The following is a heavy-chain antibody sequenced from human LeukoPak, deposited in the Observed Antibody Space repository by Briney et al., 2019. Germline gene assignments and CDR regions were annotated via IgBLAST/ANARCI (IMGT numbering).Heavy chain of an antibody. CDR1: GLSFNIYW. Sequence: GGSLRLSCAATGLSFNIYWMHWVRQAPAKGLAWVSCLNGDGSSATYADSVKGLFTISRDNTKNTVYLQLNSLRAEDAGVYYCASSTGTLDYWGQGTRVTVSS. D-gene: IGHD1-1*01. V-gene: IGHV3-74*03. J-gene: IGHJ4*02. CDR2: LNGDGSSA. CDR3: ASSTGTLDY.